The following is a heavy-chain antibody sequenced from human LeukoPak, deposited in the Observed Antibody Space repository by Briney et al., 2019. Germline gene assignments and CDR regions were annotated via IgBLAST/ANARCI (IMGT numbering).Heavy chain of an antibody. CDR3: ARVLIAAAEYYFDY. V-gene: IGHV4-38-2*02. CDR1: GGSISSYY. Sequence: SETLSLTCTVSGGSISSYYWSWVRQPPGKGLEWIGSIYHSGSTYYNPSLKSRVTISVDTSKNQFSLKLSSVTAADTAVYYCARVLIAAAEYYFDYWGQGTLVTVSS. D-gene: IGHD6-13*01. CDR2: IYHSGST. J-gene: IGHJ4*02.